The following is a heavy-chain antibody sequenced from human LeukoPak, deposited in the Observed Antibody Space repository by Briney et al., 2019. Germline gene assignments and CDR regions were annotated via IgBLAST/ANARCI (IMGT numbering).Heavy chain of an antibody. D-gene: IGHD5-12*01. CDR2: ISYDGSNK. J-gene: IGHJ4*02. V-gene: IGHV3-30*18. Sequence: PGRSLRLSCAASGFTFSSYGMHWVRQAPGEGLDWVAVISYDGSNKCYADSVKGRFTISRDNSKNTLFLQMNSLRAEDTAVYYCAKGSNRGVATIDYWGQGTLVTVSS. CDR3: AKGSNRGVATIDY. CDR1: GFTFSSYG.